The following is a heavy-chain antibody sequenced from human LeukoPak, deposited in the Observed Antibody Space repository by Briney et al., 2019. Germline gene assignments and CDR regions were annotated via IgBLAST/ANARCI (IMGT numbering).Heavy chain of an antibody. Sequence: ASVEVSCKASGGTFSSYAISWVRQAPGQGLEWMGGIIPIFGTANYAQKFQGRVTITADKSTSTAYMELSSLRSEDTAVYYCARDHYSSSWYYFDYWGQGTLVTVSS. CDR2: IIPIFGTA. V-gene: IGHV1-69*06. D-gene: IGHD6-13*01. CDR3: ARDHYSSSWYYFDY. CDR1: GGTFSSYA. J-gene: IGHJ4*02.